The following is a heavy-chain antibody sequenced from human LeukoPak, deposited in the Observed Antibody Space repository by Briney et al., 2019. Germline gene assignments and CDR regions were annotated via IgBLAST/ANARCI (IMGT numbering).Heavy chain of an antibody. D-gene: IGHD5-18*01. CDR1: GFTVSSNH. CDR3: ARDLHPGYSYGYYY. J-gene: IGHJ4*02. Sequence: GGSLGLSCAASGFTVSSNHMSWVRQAPGKGLEWVSVIYSGGSTYYADSVRGRFTISRDNSKNTLYLQMNSLRAEDTAVYYCARDLHPGYSYGYYYWGQGTLVTVSS. V-gene: IGHV3-53*01. CDR2: IYSGGST.